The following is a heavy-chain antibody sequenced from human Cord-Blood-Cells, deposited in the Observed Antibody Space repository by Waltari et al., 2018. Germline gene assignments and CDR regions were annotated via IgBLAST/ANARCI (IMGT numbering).Heavy chain of an antibody. D-gene: IGHD2-2*01. CDR1: GYTFTSYA. Sequence: QVQLVQSGAEVKKPGASVKVSCKASGYTFTSYAMHWVRQAPGKRLEWMGWINAGNGNTKYSQKFQGRVTITRDTSASTAYMELSSLRSEDTAVYYCARSKGDIVVVPAAIYYYYYGMDVWGQGTTVTVSS. CDR2: INAGNGNT. CDR3: ARSKGDIVVVPAAIYYYYYGMDV. J-gene: IGHJ6*02. V-gene: IGHV1-3*01.